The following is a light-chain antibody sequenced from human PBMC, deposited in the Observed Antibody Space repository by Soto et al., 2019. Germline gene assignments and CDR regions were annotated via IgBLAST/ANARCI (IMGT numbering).Light chain of an antibody. J-gene: IGKJ2*01. CDR1: QSISSY. Sequence: DIQMTQSPSSLSASVGDRVTITCRASQSISSYLNWYQQKPGKAPKLLIYAASSFQSGVPSRFSGSGSGTDFTLTISSLQPEAFATYYCQQSYSTPMYTFGQGTKLEIK. CDR3: QQSYSTPMYT. CDR2: AAS. V-gene: IGKV1-39*01.